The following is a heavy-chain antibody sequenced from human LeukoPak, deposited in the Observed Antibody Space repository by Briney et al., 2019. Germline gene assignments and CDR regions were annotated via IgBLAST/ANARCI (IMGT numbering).Heavy chain of an antibody. D-gene: IGHD3-10*01. Sequence: GGSLRLSCAASGFTFGSYWMSWVRQAPGKGLEWVANIKQDGSEKYYVGSVRGRFTISRDNAKNSLYLQMNSLRAEDTAVYYCARAKSLFDSWGQGTLVTVSS. J-gene: IGHJ4*02. V-gene: IGHV3-7*03. CDR3: ARAKSLFDS. CDR2: IKQDGSEK. CDR1: GFTFGSYW.